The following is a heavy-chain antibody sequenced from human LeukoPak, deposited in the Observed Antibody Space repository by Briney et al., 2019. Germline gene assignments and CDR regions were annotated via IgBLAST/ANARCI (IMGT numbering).Heavy chain of an antibody. V-gene: IGHV1-69*06. CDR1: GGTFSSYA. J-gene: IGHJ4*02. CDR2: IIPIFGTA. Sequence: EASVKVSCKASGGTFSSYAISWVRQAPGQGLEWMGGIIPIFGTANYAQKFQGRVTITADKSTSTAYMELSSLRSEDTAVYYCASNKYSGYDYCPYWGQGTLVTVSS. D-gene: IGHD5-12*01. CDR3: ASNKYSGYDYCPY.